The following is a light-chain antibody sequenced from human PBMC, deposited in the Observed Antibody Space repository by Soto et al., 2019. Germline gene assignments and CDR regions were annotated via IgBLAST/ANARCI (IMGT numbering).Light chain of an antibody. CDR3: GSYTSASADVL. CDR1: NSDVGGYNY. CDR2: DVN. Sequence: QSALTQPASVSGSPGQSITISCTGANSDVGGYNYVSWYQHHPGRAPKLIMFDVNNRPSGISNRYSGSKSGNTASLTISGLQPEDEADYYCGSYTSASADVLFGGGTKVTVL. J-gene: IGLJ2*01. V-gene: IGLV2-14*03.